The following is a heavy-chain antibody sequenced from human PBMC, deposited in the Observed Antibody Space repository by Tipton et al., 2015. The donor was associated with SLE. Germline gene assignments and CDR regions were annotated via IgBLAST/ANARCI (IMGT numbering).Heavy chain of an antibody. J-gene: IGHJ4*02. CDR2: IYQSGST. CDR3: ARVGIAAPIGY. D-gene: IGHD6-25*01. CDR1: GYSIGRGYF. Sequence: TLSLTCGVSGYSIGRGYFWGWIRLPPGKGREGIGTIYQSGSTYYNPSLESRVTISVDSSKSKFSLKVRSVTASDTAVYYCARVGIAAPIGYWGQGTLVTVSS. V-gene: IGHV4-38-2*01.